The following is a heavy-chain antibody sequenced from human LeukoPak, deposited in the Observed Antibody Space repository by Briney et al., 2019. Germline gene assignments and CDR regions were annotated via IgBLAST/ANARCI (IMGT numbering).Heavy chain of an antibody. V-gene: IGHV1-8*02. J-gene: IGHJ5*02. CDR2: MNPKSTNT. D-gene: IGHD6-13*01. CDR3: ARGPQQQLLS. Sequence: ASVKVSCKSSGYTFTDYYVHWVRQAAGQGLEWMGWMNPKSTNTGYVQKFQGRVTMTRNTSINTAYMELSSLNSDGTAVYYCARGPQQQLLSWGQGTLVTVSS. CDR1: GYTFTDYY.